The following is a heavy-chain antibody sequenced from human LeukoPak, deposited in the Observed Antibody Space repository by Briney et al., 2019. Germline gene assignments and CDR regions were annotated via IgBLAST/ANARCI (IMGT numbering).Heavy chain of an antibody. CDR3: ARDSGSGQLGQFGIYYYYGMDV. CDR1: GFTFSSYE. J-gene: IGHJ6*02. V-gene: IGHV3-48*03. D-gene: IGHD3-10*01. Sequence: PGGSLRLSCAASGFTFSSYEMNWVRQAPGKGLEWVSYISSSGSTICYADSVKGRFTISRDNAKNSLYLQMNSLRAEDTAVYYCARDSGSGQLGQFGIYYYYGMDVWGQGTTVTVSS. CDR2: ISSSGSTI.